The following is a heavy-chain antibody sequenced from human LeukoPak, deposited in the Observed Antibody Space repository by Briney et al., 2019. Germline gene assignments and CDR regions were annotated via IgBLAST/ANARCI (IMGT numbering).Heavy chain of an antibody. CDR3: ARGGVGLCGGGSCPTSWFDP. J-gene: IGHJ5*02. CDR2: ISPYNGIT. Sequence: ASVKVSCKASGYAFTNFGISWVRQAPGQGREWMGWISPYNGITDYPQTVRGRVTMTTDTSTSTAYMELRSLRSDDTAVYYCARGGVGLCGGGSCPTSWFDPWGEGTLVTVSS. D-gene: IGHD2-15*01. CDR1: GYAFTNFG. V-gene: IGHV1-18*01.